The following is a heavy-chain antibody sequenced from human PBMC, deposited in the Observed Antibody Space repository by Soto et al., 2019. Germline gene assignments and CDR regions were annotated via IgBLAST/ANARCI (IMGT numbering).Heavy chain of an antibody. CDR2: VIPILGMA. Sequence: QVQLVQSGAEVKKPGSSVKVSCEASGGTFSSYSFSWVRQAPGQGLEWMGRVIPILGMANYAQKFQCRGTITADKSTSTVYMEMSSLRSEDKAVYYCARGGAVVVPGAVDRHNWFDPWGQGTLVTVSS. CDR3: ARGGAVVVPGAVDRHNWFDP. J-gene: IGHJ5*02. D-gene: IGHD2-2*01. V-gene: IGHV1-69*02. CDR1: GGTFSSYS.